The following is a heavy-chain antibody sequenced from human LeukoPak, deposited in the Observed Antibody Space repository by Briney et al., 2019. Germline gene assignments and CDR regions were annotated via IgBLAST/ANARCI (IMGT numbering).Heavy chain of an antibody. Sequence: ASVNVSFTGSGYTFTGYHMRWVRQAPGQGLEWMGWINANSGGTNYAQKFQGRVTMTSDTSISTAYMELNSLTSDDTAVYYCARGRWLGPSGRDYGMDVWGQGTTVTVSS. CDR1: GYTFTGYH. CDR2: INANSGGT. D-gene: IGHD1-26*01. CDR3: ARGRWLGPSGRDYGMDV. J-gene: IGHJ6*02. V-gene: IGHV1-2*02.